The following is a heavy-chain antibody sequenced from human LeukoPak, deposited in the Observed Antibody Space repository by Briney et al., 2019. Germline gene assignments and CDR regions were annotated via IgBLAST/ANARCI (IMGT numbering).Heavy chain of an antibody. CDR3: AREPPKRYGMDV. CDR1: GFTFSSYG. J-gene: IGHJ6*02. Sequence: GGSLRLSCAASGFTFSSYGMHWVRQAPGKGLEWVAFIRYDGSNKYYADSVKGGFTISRDNAKNTLYLQMDSLRAEDTAVYYCAREPPKRYGMDVWGQGTTVTVSS. CDR2: IRYDGSNK. V-gene: IGHV3-30*02.